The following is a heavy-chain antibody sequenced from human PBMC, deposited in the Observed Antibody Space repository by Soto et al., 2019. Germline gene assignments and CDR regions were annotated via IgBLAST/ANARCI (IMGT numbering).Heavy chain of an antibody. J-gene: IGHJ4*02. V-gene: IGHV4-34*01. CDR1: DASFSGYY. CDR3: ARGSFETSPFDY. CDR2: INHSGGT. Sequence: QVQLQEWGAGLLKPSETLSLTCDIYDASFSGYYWSWIRQPPGKGLEWIGEINHSGGTNSNASLKSRDTLSLGTSKNQFSLKLTYVTAADTAVYFCARGSFETSPFDYWDQGTLVTVSS.